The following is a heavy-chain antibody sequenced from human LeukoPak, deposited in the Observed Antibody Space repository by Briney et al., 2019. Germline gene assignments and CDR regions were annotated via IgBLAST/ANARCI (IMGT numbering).Heavy chain of an antibody. V-gene: IGHV4-4*07. CDR1: GVSISTHY. D-gene: IGHD3-22*01. CDR3: ARDSGYYYSPFDP. Sequence: SETLSLTYTVSGVSISTHYWSWIRQPAGKGLEWIGRMYISGATNYNPSLRSRVTMSLDTSKNQFSLLLNSVTAADTAIYYCARDSGYYYSPFDPWGQGTLVTVSS. CDR2: MYISGAT. J-gene: IGHJ5*02.